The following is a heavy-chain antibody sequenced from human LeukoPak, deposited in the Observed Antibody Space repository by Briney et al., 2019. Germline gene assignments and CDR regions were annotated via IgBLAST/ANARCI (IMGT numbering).Heavy chain of an antibody. CDR1: GFTFSSYG. CDR2: ISYDGSNK. V-gene: IGHV3-30*18. Sequence: PGGSLRLSCAASGFTFSSYGMHWVRQAPGKGLEWVAVISYDGSNKYYADSVKGRFTISRDNSKNTLYLQMNSLRAEDTAVYYCAKDPCGGDCYSYFDYWGQGTLVTVSS. CDR3: AKDPCGGDCYSYFDY. D-gene: IGHD2-21*02. J-gene: IGHJ4*02.